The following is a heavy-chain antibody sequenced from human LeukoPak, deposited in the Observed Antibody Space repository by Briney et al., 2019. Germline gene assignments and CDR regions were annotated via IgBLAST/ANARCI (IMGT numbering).Heavy chain of an antibody. CDR3: ASKWVTYYYNSSAYHYPTDVFDI. CDR1: GYTFTGYY. D-gene: IGHD3-22*01. CDR2: INPNSGGT. Sequence: GASVKVSCKASGYTFTGYYMHWVRQAPGQGLEWMGWINPNSGGTNYAQKFQGGVTMTRDTSISTAYMELSRLRSDDTAVYYCASKWVTYYYNSSAYHYPTDVFDIWGQGTMVTVSS. J-gene: IGHJ3*02. V-gene: IGHV1-2*02.